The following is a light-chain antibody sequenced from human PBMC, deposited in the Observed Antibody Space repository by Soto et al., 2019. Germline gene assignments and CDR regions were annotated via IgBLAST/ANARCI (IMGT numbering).Light chain of an antibody. J-gene: IGLJ1*01. CDR2: SNT. CDR1: SSNIGTNT. V-gene: IGLV1-44*01. Sequence: QSVLTQPPSASGTPGQRVTISCSGSSSNIGTNTVTWYQQVPGTAPKLLIYSNTQRPSGVPDRFSGSKSGTSASLAISELQSEDEADYNCAAWNDSLNGVLGAGTKLTAL. CDR3: AAWNDSLNGV.